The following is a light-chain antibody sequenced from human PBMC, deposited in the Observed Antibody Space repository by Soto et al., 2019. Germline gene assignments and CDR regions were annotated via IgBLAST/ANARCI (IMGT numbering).Light chain of an antibody. Sequence: QSVLTQAASASGSPGQSITISCTGTSSDIGAYNHVSWYQQHPGKAPKVLIYEVSDRPSGISNRFSGSKSGNTASLTISGLQAGDEADYYCASHTTSLTWVFGGGTKLTVL. J-gene: IGLJ3*02. CDR3: ASHTTSLTWV. CDR2: EVS. V-gene: IGLV2-14*01. CDR1: SSDIGAYNH.